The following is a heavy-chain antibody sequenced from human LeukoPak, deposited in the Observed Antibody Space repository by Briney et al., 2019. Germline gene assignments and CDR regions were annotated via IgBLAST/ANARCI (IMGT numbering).Heavy chain of an antibody. V-gene: IGHV1-46*01. J-gene: IGHJ4*02. CDR3: ARVSLPLKGYCSSTSCYRSRSPLDY. D-gene: IGHD2-2*01. Sequence: VASVKVSCKASGYTFTSYYMHWVRQAPGQGLEWMGIINPSGGSTSYAQEFQGRVTMTRDTSTSTVYMELSSLRSEDTAVYYCARVSLPLKGYCSSTSCYRSRSPLDYWGQGTLVTVSS. CDR1: GYTFTSYY. CDR2: INPSGGST.